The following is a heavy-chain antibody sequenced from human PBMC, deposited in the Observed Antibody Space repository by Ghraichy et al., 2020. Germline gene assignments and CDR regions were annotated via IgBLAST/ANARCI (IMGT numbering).Heavy chain of an antibody. V-gene: IGHV3-7*01. CDR3: ARKGTSCSSTSCYGLDY. CDR2: IKHDESEK. Sequence: CAASGFTFNNYWMTWVRQAPVKGLEWVANIKHDESEKYYVDSVKGRFTISRDNAKNSLYLQMNNLRAEDAALYYCARKGTSCSSTSCYGLDYWGQGTLVTVSS. J-gene: IGHJ4*02. CDR1: GFTFNNYW. D-gene: IGHD2-2*01.